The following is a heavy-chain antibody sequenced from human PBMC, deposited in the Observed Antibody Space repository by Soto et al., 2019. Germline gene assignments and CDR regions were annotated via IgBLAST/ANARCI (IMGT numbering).Heavy chain of an antibody. CDR2: INPSGGST. CDR1: GYTFTIDY. J-gene: IGHJ3*02. Sequence: VSVKVARKAAGYTFTIDYMHWVRQAPGQGLEWMGIINPSGGSTSYAQKFQGRVTMTRDTSTSTVYMELSSLRSEDTAVYYCARDLGVAGTVDIWGQGTMVTVSS. CDR3: ARDLGVAGTVDI. D-gene: IGHD6-19*01. V-gene: IGHV1-46*01.